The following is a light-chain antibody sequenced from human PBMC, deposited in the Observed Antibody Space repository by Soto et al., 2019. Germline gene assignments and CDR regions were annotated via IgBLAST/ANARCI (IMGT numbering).Light chain of an antibody. CDR3: CSYATTTAM. V-gene: IGLV2-23*02. CDR2: EVT. J-gene: IGLJ3*02. Sequence: QSVLTQPASVSGSPGQSITISCTGTSGDVGSYNLVSWYQQHPGKAPKLIIYEVTKRPSGISNRFSGSKSGNTASLTISGLQAEDEADYFCCSYATTTAMFGGGTKVTVL. CDR1: SGDVGSYNL.